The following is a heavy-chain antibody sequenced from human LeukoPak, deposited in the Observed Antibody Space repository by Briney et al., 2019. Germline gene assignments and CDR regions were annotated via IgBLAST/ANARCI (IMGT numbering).Heavy chain of an antibody. CDR2: IYTRGST. V-gene: IGHV4-4*07. J-gene: IGHJ3*02. CDR1: GGSINNYY. D-gene: IGHD2-15*01. Sequence: SQTLSLTRAVSGGSINNYYWSWIRRPAGKGLEWIGRIYTRGSTNYDPSLKSRVTMSVDTSKNQFSLKLSSVTAADTAVYYCARGRYCSADICSGGDAFDIWGQGTMVSVSS. CDR3: ARGRYCSADICSGGDAFDI.